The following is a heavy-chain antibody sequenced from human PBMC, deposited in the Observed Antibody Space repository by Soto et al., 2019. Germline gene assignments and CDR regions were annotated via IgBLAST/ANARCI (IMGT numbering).Heavy chain of an antibody. Sequence: GGSLRLSCAASGFTFSSYGMHWVRQAPGKGLEWVAVIWYDGSNKYYADSVKGRFTISRDNSKNTLYLQMNSLRAEDTAVYYCARDPAYYYDSSQALDYWGQGTLVTVSS. V-gene: IGHV3-33*01. D-gene: IGHD3-22*01. CDR2: IWYDGSNK. CDR1: GFTFSSYG. CDR3: ARDPAYYYDSSQALDY. J-gene: IGHJ4*02.